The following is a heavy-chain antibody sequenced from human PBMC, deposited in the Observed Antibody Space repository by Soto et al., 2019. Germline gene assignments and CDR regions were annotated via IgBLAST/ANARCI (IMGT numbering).Heavy chain of an antibody. CDR3: ARQPETYYAFWGGSYEKSSYYYYMDV. D-gene: IGHD3-3*01. V-gene: IGHV4-39*01. Sequence: SETLSLTCTVSAGSISSRNYYWGWIRQPPGKGLEWIGSIYYGGSTDYNPCLRRRVTISVDTSNNQFSLKLSSVTAADTAVYYCARQPETYYAFWGGSYEKSSYYYYMDVWGKGTTVTVSS. CDR2: IYYGGST. CDR1: AGSISSRNYY. J-gene: IGHJ6*03.